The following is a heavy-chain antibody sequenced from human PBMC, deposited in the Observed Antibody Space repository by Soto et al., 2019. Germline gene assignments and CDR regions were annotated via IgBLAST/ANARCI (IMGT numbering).Heavy chain of an antibody. J-gene: IGHJ3*02. CDR3: ASPGRLLKRDDAYGI. V-gene: IGHV4-31*03. CDR1: GASISSGAYY. CDR2: IYYTGST. D-gene: IGHD3-10*01. Sequence: QVQLQESGPGLVKPSQTLSLTCTVSGASISSGAYYWTWIRQHPGQGLEWLGYIYYTGSTHYNPSLKSRISMSIDTSKNQFSLKLTSVTAADTAIYYCASPGRLLKRDDAYGIWGQGTMVAVSS.